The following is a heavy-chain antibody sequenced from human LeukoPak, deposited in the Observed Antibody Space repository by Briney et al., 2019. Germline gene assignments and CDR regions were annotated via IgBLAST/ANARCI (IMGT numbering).Heavy chain of an antibody. Sequence: TGGSLRLSCAASGFTFNSYGMHWVRQAPGKGLEWVSFIRYDGNNKYDVDSVKGRFTISRENSKNTLYLQMNSLRAEDTAVYYCAKVGNLSGSNYLYYYYYMDVWGKGTTVTISS. V-gene: IGHV3-30*02. CDR2: IRYDGNNK. CDR3: AKVGNLSGSNYLYYYYYMDV. CDR1: GFTFNSYG. D-gene: IGHD1-26*01. J-gene: IGHJ6*03.